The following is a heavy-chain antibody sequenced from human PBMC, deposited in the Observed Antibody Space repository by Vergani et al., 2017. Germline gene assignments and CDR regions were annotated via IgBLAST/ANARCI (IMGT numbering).Heavy chain of an antibody. Sequence: QVQLVESGGGVVQPGRSLRLSCAASGFTFSSYAMHWVRQAPGKGLEWVAVISYDGSNKYYADSVKGRFTISRDNSKNTLYLQMNSLRAEDTAVYYCAAISGKTTFDLGGRGTLVTVSS. V-gene: IGHV3-30-3*01. D-gene: IGHD3-10*01. CDR3: AAISGKTTFDL. CDR2: ISYDGSNK. J-gene: IGHJ2*01. CDR1: GFTFSSYA.